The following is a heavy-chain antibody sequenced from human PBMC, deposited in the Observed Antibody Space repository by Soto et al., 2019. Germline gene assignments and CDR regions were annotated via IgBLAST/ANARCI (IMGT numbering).Heavy chain of an antibody. D-gene: IGHD2-8*01. CDR1: GFTFSSYS. CDR2: ISSSSSYI. CDR3: XXXXXXYXXXXXXXWDAFDI. Sequence: EVQLVESGGGLVKPGGSLRLSCAASGFTFSSYSMNWVRQAPGKXLEXXSSISSSSSYIYYADSVKGRFTISRDNAKXXXXXXXXXXXXXXXXXXXXXXXXXXYXXXXXXXWDAFDIWGQGTMVTVSS. V-gene: IGHV3-21*01. J-gene: IGHJ3*02.